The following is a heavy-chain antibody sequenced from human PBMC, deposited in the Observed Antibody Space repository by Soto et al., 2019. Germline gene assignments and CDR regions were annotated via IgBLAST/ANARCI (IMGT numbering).Heavy chain of an antibody. CDR2: INAGNGNT. CDR3: AQSATVPAAIAY. Sequence: QVQLVQSGAEVKKPGASVKVSCKASGYTFTSYAMHWVRQAPGQRLEWMGWINAGNGNTKYSQKFQGRGTITRDTAASTAYMELSSLRSEDTAVYYCAQSATVPAAIAYWGQGTLVTVSS. CDR1: GYTFTSYA. V-gene: IGHV1-3*01. J-gene: IGHJ4*02. D-gene: IGHD2-2*02.